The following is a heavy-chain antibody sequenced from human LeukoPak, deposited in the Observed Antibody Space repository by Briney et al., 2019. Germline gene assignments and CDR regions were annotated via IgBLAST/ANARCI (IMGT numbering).Heavy chain of an antibody. V-gene: IGHV4-59*01. Sequence: PSETLSLTCTLSGGSLSNYYWSWIRQPPGKGLEWIGYIYYSVSTTYNTSLKSRATLPVDQSNTQFSLNLTSVTAADAAVYYCARGISASDYGDYLFDDWGQGTLDTVSS. D-gene: IGHD4-17*01. CDR2: IYYSVST. CDR1: GGSLSNYY. J-gene: IGHJ4*02. CDR3: ARGISASDYGDYLFDD.